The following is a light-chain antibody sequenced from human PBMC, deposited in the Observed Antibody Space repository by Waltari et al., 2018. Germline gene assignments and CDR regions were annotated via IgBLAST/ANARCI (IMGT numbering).Light chain of an antibody. Sequence: QSVLTQPPSASGTPGQRVTISCSGSNSNIGNNAVNWYQQLPGTAPKLLIYSNNQRPSGVPDRFSGSKSGTSASLAISGLQSEDEADYYCAAWDESLNGDVVFGGGTKLTVL. J-gene: IGLJ2*01. V-gene: IGLV1-44*01. CDR2: SNN. CDR1: NSNIGNNA. CDR3: AAWDESLNGDVV.